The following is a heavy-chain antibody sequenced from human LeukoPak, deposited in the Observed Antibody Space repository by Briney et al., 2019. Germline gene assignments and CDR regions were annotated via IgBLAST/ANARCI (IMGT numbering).Heavy chain of an antibody. CDR2: ISSSSSTI. Sequence: GGSLRLSCAVSGFTFSNYNMNWVRQAPGKGLEWVSHISSSSSTIYYADAVRGRFTISRDNAKNSLYLQVNSLRAEDTAVYYCTRDSVQRGGDYWGQGTLVTVSS. CDR1: GFTFSNYN. CDR3: TRDSVQRGGDY. V-gene: IGHV3-48*01. D-gene: IGHD5/OR15-5a*01. J-gene: IGHJ4*02.